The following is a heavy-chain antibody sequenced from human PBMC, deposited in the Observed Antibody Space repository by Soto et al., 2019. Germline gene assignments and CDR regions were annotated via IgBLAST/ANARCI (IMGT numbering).Heavy chain of an antibody. V-gene: IGHV4-59*08. J-gene: IGHJ4*02. CDR3: ARRDGPGFDY. CDR2: IYYSGST. CDR1: GGSISSYY. Sequence: QVQLQESGPGLVKPSETLSLTCTVSGGSISSYYWSWIRQPPGKGLEWRGYIYYSGSTNYNPSLKRRVTISVDTSKNQFSLKLSSVTAADTAVYYCARRDGPGFDYWGQGTLVTVSS.